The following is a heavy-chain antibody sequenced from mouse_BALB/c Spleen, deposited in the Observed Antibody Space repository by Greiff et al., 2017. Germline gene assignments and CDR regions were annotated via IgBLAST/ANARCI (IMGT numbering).Heavy chain of an antibody. D-gene: IGHD2-4*01. CDR3: ARGTITGNFDY. CDR1: GFTFSSYT. J-gene: IGHJ2*01. V-gene: IGHV5-6-5*01. CDR2: ISSGGST. Sequence: EVKLMESGGGLVKPGGSLKLSCAASGFTFSSYTMSWVRQTPEKRLEWVASISSGGSTYYPDSVKGRFTISRDNARNILYLQMSSLRSEDTAMYYCARGTITGNFDYWGQGTTLTVSS.